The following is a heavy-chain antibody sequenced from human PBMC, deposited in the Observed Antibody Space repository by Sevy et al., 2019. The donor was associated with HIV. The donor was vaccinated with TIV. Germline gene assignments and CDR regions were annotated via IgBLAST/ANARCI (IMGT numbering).Heavy chain of an antibody. CDR2: LSFGCGEI. V-gene: IGHV3-23*01. Sequence: GGSLRLSCAASGFTFSKYSMCWVHQPPGRGLEWVSTLSFGCGEINHADSVKGRFTISRDNSKNSLYLQMNNLRAEDTAVYYCAREGCTKPHDYWGQGTLVTVSS. CDR3: AREGCTKPHDY. CDR1: GFTFSKYS. J-gene: IGHJ4*02. D-gene: IGHD2-8*01.